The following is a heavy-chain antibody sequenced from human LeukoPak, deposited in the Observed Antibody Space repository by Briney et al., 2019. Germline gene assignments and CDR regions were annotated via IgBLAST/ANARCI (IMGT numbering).Heavy chain of an antibody. CDR3: AREEHYDFWSGYYYYYGMDV. D-gene: IGHD3-3*01. J-gene: IGHJ6*02. V-gene: IGHV3-7*01. CDR1: GFTFSSYW. CDR2: IKQDGSEK. Sequence: PGGSLRLSCAASGFTFSSYWMSWVRQAPGKGLEWVANIKQDGSEKYYVDSVKGRFTISRGNAKNSLYLQMNSLRAEDTAVYYCAREEHYDFWSGYYYYYGMDVWGQGTTVTVSS.